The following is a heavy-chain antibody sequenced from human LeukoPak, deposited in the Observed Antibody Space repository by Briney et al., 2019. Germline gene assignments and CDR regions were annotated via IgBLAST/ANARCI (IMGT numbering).Heavy chain of an antibody. D-gene: IGHD2-2*01. V-gene: IGHV4-61*01. CDR2: IYYSGST. J-gene: IGHJ6*03. CDR3: ARALRYCSSTSCYVGYYYYMDV. Sequence: SETLSLTCTVSGGSITKSYLYWSWIRQPPGKGLEWIGYIYYSGSTNYNPSLKSRVTISVDSSKNQFSLKVSSVTAADTAVYYCARALRYCSSTSCYVGYYYYMDVWGKGTTVTVSS. CDR1: GGSITKSYLY.